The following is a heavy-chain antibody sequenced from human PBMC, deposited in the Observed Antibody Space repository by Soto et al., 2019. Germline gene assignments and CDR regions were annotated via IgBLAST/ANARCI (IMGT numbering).Heavy chain of an antibody. CDR2: ISYDGSNK. Sequence: GGSLRLSCAASGFTFSSYAMHWVRQAPGKGLEWVAVISYDGSNKYYADSVKGRFTISRDNSKNTLYLQMNSLRAEDTAVYYCARALGALYGMDVWGQGTTVTVSS. J-gene: IGHJ6*02. V-gene: IGHV3-30-3*01. CDR1: GFTFSSYA. CDR3: ARALGALYGMDV.